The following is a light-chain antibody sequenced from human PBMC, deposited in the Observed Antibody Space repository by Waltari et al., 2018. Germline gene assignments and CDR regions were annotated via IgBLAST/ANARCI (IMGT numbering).Light chain of an antibody. Sequence: QSGLTQPASVSGSPGQSITISCTGTSRDVGNYNLVSWYQQYPGKAPKRMVYEVTKRTSGFSDRFSGSKSGNTASLTIYGLQSEDEADYYCCSYAGLGIYVFGTGTKVTVL. J-gene: IGLJ1*01. CDR1: SRDVGNYNL. CDR3: CSYAGLGIYV. V-gene: IGLV2-23*02. CDR2: EVT.